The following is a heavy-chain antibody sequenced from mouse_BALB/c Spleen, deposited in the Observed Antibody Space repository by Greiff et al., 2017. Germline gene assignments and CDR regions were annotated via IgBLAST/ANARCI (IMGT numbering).Heavy chain of an antibody. CDR3: ARVNYRYDGYFDV. CDR2: ISSGSSTI. D-gene: IGHD2-14*01. J-gene: IGHJ1*01. CDR1: GFTFSSFG. Sequence: EVKLMESGGGLVQPGGSRKLSCAASGFTFSSFGMHWVRQAPEKGLEWVAYISSGSSTIYYADTVKGRFTISRDNPKNTLFLQMTSLRSEDTAMYYCARVNYRYDGYFDVWGAGTTVTVSS. V-gene: IGHV5-17*02.